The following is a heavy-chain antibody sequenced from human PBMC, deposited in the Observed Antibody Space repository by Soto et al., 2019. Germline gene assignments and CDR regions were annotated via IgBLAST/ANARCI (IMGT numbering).Heavy chain of an antibody. CDR1: GDSVSSNSAA. D-gene: IGHD6-13*01. Sequence: QTLSLTRAIPGDSVSSNSAAWNWVRQSPSRGLEWLRRTKYRSKWYNDYATSVKSRIIINPHTSRNQFSPQLNSVTPQDTAVYYCASEGSSTWTNYFDFWGQGILVTVSS. J-gene: IGHJ4*02. CDR3: ASEGSSTWTNYFDF. V-gene: IGHV6-1*01. CDR2: TKYRSKWYN.